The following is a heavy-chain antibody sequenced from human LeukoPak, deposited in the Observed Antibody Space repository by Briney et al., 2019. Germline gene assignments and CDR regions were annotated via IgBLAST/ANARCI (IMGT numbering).Heavy chain of an antibody. V-gene: IGHV3-48*04. D-gene: IGHD5-18*01. CDR2: ITSTSSAT. Sequence: GGSLRLSCAASGFKFSSFSMGWVRQAPGKGLEWLSYITSTSSATYYADSLQGRLTISRDNAKNSLYLQINSLRADDTAVYYCARAIASYGDSAYWGQGTLVTVSS. J-gene: IGHJ4*02. CDR1: GFKFSSFS. CDR3: ARAIASYGDSAY.